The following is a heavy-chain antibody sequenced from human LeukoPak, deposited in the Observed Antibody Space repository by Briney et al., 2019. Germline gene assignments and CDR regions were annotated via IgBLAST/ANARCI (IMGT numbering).Heavy chain of an antibody. CDR2: IYYSGST. CDR1: GGSISSYY. D-gene: IGHD1-26*01. V-gene: IGHV4-59*08. CDR3: ARLMVGATKGIDY. Sequence: PSETLSLTCTVSGGSISSYYWSWLRQPPGKGLEWIGYIYYSGSTNYNPSLKSRVTISVDTSKNQFSLKLSSVTAADTAVYYCARLMVGATKGIDYWGQGTLVTVSS. J-gene: IGHJ4*02.